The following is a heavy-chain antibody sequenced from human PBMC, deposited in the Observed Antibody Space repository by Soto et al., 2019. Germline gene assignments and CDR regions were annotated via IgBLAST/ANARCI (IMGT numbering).Heavy chain of an antibody. CDR3: ARAPPGPSPRWDV. CDR2: IYYTGAT. CDR1: GASMSSGGHS. D-gene: IGHD3-10*01. V-gene: IGHV4-30-2*06. Sequence: QVQLQESGPGLVKPSQTVSLTCAVSGASMSSGGHSWSWIRQSPGRGLEWIGYIYYTGATYYNPSLKSRVTLSIDRSNNQFSLTFTSVTASDTAVYYCARAPPGPSPRWDVWGQGTTVTVSS. J-gene: IGHJ6*02.